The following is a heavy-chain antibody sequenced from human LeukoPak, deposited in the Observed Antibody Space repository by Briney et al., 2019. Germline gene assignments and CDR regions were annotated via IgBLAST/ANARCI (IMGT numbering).Heavy chain of an antibody. D-gene: IGHD4-23*01. CDR2: IYPGDSDT. CDR1: GYRFTSYW. V-gene: IGHV5-51*01. Sequence: GESLKISCQGSGYRFTSYWIGWVRQMPGKGLEWMGIIYPGDSDTRYSPSFQGQVTISADKSISTAYLQWSSLKASDTAMYYCARESGYGGNSSGPAFDIWGQGTMVTVSS. CDR3: ARESGYGGNSSGPAFDI. J-gene: IGHJ3*02.